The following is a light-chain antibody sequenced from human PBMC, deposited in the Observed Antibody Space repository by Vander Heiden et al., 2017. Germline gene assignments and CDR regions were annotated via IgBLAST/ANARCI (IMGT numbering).Light chain of an antibody. J-gene: IGLJ1*01. CDR1: SSDVGGYNY. CDR2: EVS. V-gene: IGLV2-14*01. CDR3: SSYTSSSTYV. Sequence: QSALTQPASVSGSPGQSLTISCTGTSSDVGGYNYVSWYQQHPGKAPKLMIYEVSNRPSGVSNRFSGSKSGNTASLTISVLQAEDEADYYCSSYTSSSTYVFGTGTKVTVL.